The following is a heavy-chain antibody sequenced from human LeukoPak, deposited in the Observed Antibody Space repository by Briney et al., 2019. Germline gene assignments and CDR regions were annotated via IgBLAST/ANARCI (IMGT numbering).Heavy chain of an antibody. CDR3: ARYNPSGYDLDY. D-gene: IGHD5-12*01. CDR2: IYHTGNT. Sequence: SEALSLTCTVSGYSISRGYYWGWIRQPPGKGLEWIGSIYHTGNTYSNPPLKSRVTISVDTSKNQFSLKLNSVTAADTAVYCCARYNPSGYDLDYWGQGSLVTVSS. CDR1: GYSISRGYY. V-gene: IGHV4-38-2*02. J-gene: IGHJ4*02.